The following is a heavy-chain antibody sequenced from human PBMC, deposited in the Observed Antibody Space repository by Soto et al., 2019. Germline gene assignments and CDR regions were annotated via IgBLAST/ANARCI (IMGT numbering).Heavy chain of an antibody. CDR2: VKQGGSEK. CDR1: GFTFSNYW. Sequence: EVQLVESGGGLVQPGGSLRLSCAASGFTFSNYWMSWVRQAPGKGLEWVANVKQGGSEKYYVDSVKGRFTISRDNAQTSRYLQMNSLRAEDTAVYYCASDFVVGVTTVDAFVIWGQGTMVTVSS. D-gene: IGHD4-17*01. V-gene: IGHV3-7*01. J-gene: IGHJ3*02. CDR3: ASDFVVGVTTVDAFVI.